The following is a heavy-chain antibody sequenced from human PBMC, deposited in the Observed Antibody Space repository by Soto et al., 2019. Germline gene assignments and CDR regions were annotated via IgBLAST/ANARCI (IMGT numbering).Heavy chain of an antibody. CDR3: ARGRNGIVVVPAAIWFDP. V-gene: IGHV4-34*01. Sequence: SETLSLTCAVYGGSFSGYYWSWIRQPPGKRLEWIGEINHSGSTNYNPSLKSRVTISVDTSKNQFSLKLSSVTAADTAVYYCARGRNGIVVVPAAIWFDPWGQGTLVTVSS. CDR2: INHSGST. CDR1: GGSFSGYY. J-gene: IGHJ5*02. D-gene: IGHD2-2*01.